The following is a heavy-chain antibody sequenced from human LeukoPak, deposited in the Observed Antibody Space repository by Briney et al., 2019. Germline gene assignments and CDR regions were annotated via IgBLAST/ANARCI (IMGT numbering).Heavy chain of an antibody. V-gene: IGHV3-7*01. Sequence: QSGGSLILSCAASGFTFSSYWMTWVRQAPGKGLEWVANIKQDGSEKYYVDSVKGRFTISRDNAKNSLYLQMNSLRAEDTAVYYCARDLVGYYGSGSAWGQGTLVTVSS. J-gene: IGHJ5*02. CDR3: ARDLVGYYGSGSA. CDR1: GFTFSSYW. CDR2: IKQDGSEK. D-gene: IGHD3-10*01.